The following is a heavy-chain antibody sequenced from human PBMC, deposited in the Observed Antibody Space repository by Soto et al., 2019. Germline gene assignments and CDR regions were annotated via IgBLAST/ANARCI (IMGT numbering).Heavy chain of an antibody. D-gene: IGHD4-17*01. CDR3: ARGKTTVGRYYYYYMDV. Sequence: SETLSLTCTVSGGSISSYYWSWIRQPPGKGLEWIGYIYYSGSTNYNPSLKSRVTISVDTSKNQFSLKLSSVTAADTAVYYCARGKTTVGRYYYYYMDVWGKGTTVTVSS. CDR2: IYYSGST. CDR1: GGSISSYY. J-gene: IGHJ6*03. V-gene: IGHV4-59*01.